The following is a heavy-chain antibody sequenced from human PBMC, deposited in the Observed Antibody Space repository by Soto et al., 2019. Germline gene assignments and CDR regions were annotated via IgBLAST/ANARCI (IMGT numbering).Heavy chain of an antibody. CDR2: ISSGSKTI. CDR1: GFTFSGYS. D-gene: IGHD1-26*01. CDR3: AREDILGARSFDY. V-gene: IGHV3-48*02. Sequence: GGSLRLSCAASGFTFSGYSVNWVRQAPGKGLEWVSYISSGSKTIYYAESVRGRFTVSRDNARNSQYLQMNSLRDEDTAVYYCAREDILGARSFDYWGQGTLVTVSS. J-gene: IGHJ4*02.